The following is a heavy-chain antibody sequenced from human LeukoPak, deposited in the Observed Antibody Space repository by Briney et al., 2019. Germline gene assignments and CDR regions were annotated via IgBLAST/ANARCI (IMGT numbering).Heavy chain of an antibody. CDR1: GFTFKSYA. CDR3: ANGYFGSGSYYNPYFDY. CDR2: ITNGGTA. D-gene: IGHD3-10*01. Sequence: GGSLRLXCVASGFTFKSYAMNWVRQAPGKGLEWVSGITNGGTAHYGDSVKGRFTISRDNSKSSLYLQMNTLSAEDTAVYYCANGYFGSGSYYNPYFDYWGQGTLVTVSS. V-gene: IGHV3-23*01. J-gene: IGHJ4*02.